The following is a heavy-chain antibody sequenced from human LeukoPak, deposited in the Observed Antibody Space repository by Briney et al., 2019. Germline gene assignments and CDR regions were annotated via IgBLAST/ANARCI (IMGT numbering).Heavy chain of an antibody. Sequence: ASVKVSCKSSGYTFNSYGITWVRQAPGQGLEWMGWIHTYNGHTNYAQKLQGRVTMTTDTSTSTAYMELRTLRSDATAVYYCARAHVDTAWRVWGQGTLVTVSS. J-gene: IGHJ4*02. CDR2: IHTYNGHT. CDR1: GYTFNSYG. CDR3: ARAHVDTAWRV. D-gene: IGHD5-18*01. V-gene: IGHV1-18*01.